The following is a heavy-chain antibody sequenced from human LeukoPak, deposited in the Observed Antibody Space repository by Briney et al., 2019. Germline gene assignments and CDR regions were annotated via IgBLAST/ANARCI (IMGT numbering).Heavy chain of an antibody. CDR1: GFTFSSYA. Sequence: GRSLRLSCAASGFTFSSYAMHWVRQAPGKGLEWVAVISYDGSNKYYADSVKGRFTISRDNSKNTLYLQMNSLRAEDTAVYYCARGVEPLAANTLAYWGQGTLVTVSS. J-gene: IGHJ4*02. D-gene: IGHD1-14*01. CDR3: ARGVEPLAANTLAY. CDR2: ISYDGSNK. V-gene: IGHV3-30*04.